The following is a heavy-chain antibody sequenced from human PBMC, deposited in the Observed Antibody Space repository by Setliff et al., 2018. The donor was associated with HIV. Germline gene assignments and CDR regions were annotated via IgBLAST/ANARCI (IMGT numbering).Heavy chain of an antibody. Sequence: SETLSLTCTVSGGSISSRNFYWSWIRQPPGKGLEWIGSIAYTGSGYYNSSLKSRVTISVDTSRNECSLKLTSVTAADTAVYYCAREVRWELPQGFDHWGQGSQVTVS. CDR2: IAYTGSG. CDR3: AREVRWELPQGFDH. D-gene: IGHD1-26*01. J-gene: IGHJ4*02. V-gene: IGHV4-39*07. CDR1: GGSISSRNFY.